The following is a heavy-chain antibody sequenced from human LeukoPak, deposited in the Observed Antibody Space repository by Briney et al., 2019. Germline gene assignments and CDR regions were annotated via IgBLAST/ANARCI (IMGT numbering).Heavy chain of an antibody. J-gene: IGHJ4*02. D-gene: IGHD1-26*01. CDR3: AKESLLGPNSFDY. V-gene: IGHV3-23*01. CDR1: GFTLSSSA. Sequence: GESLRLSCAASGFTLSSSAISWVRQAPGKGLKWVSAIGSDDTPYYADSVKGRFTISRDNSKNTAYLQMNSLRAEDTAIYYCAKESLLGPNSFDYWGPGTLVTVSS. CDR2: IGSDDTP.